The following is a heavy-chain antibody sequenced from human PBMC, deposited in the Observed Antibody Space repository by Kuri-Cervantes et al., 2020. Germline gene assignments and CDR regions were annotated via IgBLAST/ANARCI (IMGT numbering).Heavy chain of an antibody. V-gene: IGHV4-34*01. D-gene: IGHD2-2*01. CDR3: ARGWRRYCSSTSCYAGRSYWYFDL. Sequence: SETLSLTCAVYGGSFSGYYWSWIRQPPGKGLEWIGEINHSGSTNYNPSLKSRVTISVDTSKNQFSLKLSSMTAADTAVYYCARGWRRYCSSTSCYAGRSYWYFDLWGRGTLVTVSS. CDR1: GGSFSGYY. J-gene: IGHJ2*01. CDR2: INHSGST.